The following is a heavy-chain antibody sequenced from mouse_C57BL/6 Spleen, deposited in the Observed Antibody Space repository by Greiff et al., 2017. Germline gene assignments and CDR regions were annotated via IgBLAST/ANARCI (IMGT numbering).Heavy chain of an antibody. V-gene: IGHV1-9*01. D-gene: IGHD1-1*02. J-gene: IGHJ2*01. CDR1: GYTFTGYW. CDR2: ILPGSGST. CDR3: ALWSYYFDY. Sequence: VQLQQSGAELMKPGASVKLSCKATGYTFTGYWIEWVKQRPGHGLEWIGEILPGSGSTNYNEKFKSKATLTVDKSSSTAYMQLSSLTSEDSAVYYCALWSYYFDYWGQGTTLTVSS.